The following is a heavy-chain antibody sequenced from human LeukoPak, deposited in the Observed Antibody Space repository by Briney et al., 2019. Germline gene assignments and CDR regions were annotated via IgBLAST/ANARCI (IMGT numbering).Heavy chain of an antibody. CDR3: ASSSTGSYNDAFDI. J-gene: IGHJ3*02. Sequence: SETLSLTCTVSGGSISDYYWSWIRQPPGKGLEWIGYIYYSGRTNYNPSLKSRVTISVDTSKNQFSLKVRSVTAGDTAVYYCASSSTGSYNDAFDIWGQGTMVTVSS. D-gene: IGHD3-10*01. V-gene: IGHV4-59*01. CDR2: IYYSGRT. CDR1: GGSISDYY.